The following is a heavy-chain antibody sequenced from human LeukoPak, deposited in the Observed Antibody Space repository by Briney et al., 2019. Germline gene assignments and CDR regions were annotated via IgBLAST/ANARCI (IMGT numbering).Heavy chain of an antibody. D-gene: IGHD3-9*01. CDR3: ARSRGATGFYWVDY. CDR2: ISYDGSNK. V-gene: IGHV3-30*03. CDR1: GFTFSSYG. Sequence: GGSLRLSCAASGFTFSSYGMHWVRQAPGKGLEWVAVISYDGSNKFYADSVKGRFTISRDNSKNTLSLQMSSLRPDDTAVYYCARSRGATGFYWVDYWGQGTLVTVSS. J-gene: IGHJ4*02.